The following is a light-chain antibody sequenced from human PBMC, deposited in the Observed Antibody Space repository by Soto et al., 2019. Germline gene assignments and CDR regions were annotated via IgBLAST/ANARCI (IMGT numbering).Light chain of an antibody. Sequence: QSVLTQPPSASGTPGQRVTISCSGSSSNLGSNYVFWYQQLPGTAPKVLIYSNNQRPSGVPDRLSGSKSGTSASLAISGLRSEDEADYYCAAWDDRLSGWVFGGGTKVTVL. CDR3: AAWDDRLSGWV. CDR1: SSNLGSNY. J-gene: IGLJ3*02. CDR2: SNN. V-gene: IGLV1-47*02.